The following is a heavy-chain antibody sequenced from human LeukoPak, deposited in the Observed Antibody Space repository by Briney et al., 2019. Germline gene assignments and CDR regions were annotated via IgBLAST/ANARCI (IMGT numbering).Heavy chain of an antibody. CDR3: ASYHDFWSGYDYSDY. J-gene: IGHJ4*02. V-gene: IGHV1-69*13. CDR2: IIPIFGTA. D-gene: IGHD3-3*01. Sequence: VASVKVSCKASGGTFSSYAISWVRQAPGQGLEWMGGIIPIFGTANYAQKFQGRVTITADESTSTAYMELSSLRSEDTAVYYCASYHDFWSGYDYSDYWGQGTLVTVSS. CDR1: GGTFSSYA.